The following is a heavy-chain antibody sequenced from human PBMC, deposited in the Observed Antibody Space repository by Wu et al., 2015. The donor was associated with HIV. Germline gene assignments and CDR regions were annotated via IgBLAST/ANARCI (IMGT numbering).Heavy chain of an antibody. CDR1: GYTFINYL. CDR3: ARDLLPTSHWTDSYYYGMDV. D-gene: IGHD1-1*01. Sequence: QVHLVQSGTVMGKPGSSMTISCEASGYTFINYLIHWVRHAPGKGLEWMGWINPYAGAVNYAWNFQGRVTLTRKSFDTDTGTAYMELSGLTSADTAVYFCARDLLPTSHWTDSYYYGMDVWGQGTTVTVSS. CDR2: INPYAGAV. V-gene: IGHV1-2*02. J-gene: IGHJ6*02.